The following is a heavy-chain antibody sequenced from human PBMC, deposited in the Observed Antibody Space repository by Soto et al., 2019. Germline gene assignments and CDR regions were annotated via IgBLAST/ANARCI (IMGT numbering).Heavy chain of an antibody. CDR1: GDTFTNFA. D-gene: IGHD3-16*01. J-gene: IGHJ4*02. Sequence: ASVKVCCKASGDTFTNFAMHWVRQAPGQRLEWMGWISPGNGDTRYSRNFQGRVTMTSDTPANTGYMELSSLKSEDTAVYYCARGEFLGPLNGNDYWGQGTLVTVSS. CDR3: ARGEFLGPLNGNDY. CDR2: ISPGNGDT. V-gene: IGHV1-3*01.